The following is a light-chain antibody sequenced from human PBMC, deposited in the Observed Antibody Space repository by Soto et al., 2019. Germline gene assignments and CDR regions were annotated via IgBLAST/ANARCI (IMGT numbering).Light chain of an antibody. Sequence: QAVVTQPPSASGTPGQRVTISCSGSSSNIGSTSVYWYQQLPGTAPKLLIYSNDRRPSGVPDRLSGSKSGASASLAISGLQSGDEADYYCAAWDNSLSGGVFGGGTKVTVL. J-gene: IGLJ3*02. CDR1: SSNIGSTS. CDR3: AAWDNSLSGGV. V-gene: IGLV1-44*01. CDR2: SND.